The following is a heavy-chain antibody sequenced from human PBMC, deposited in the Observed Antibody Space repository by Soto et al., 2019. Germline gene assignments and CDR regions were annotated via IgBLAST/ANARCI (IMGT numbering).Heavy chain of an antibody. CDR2: INPNSGGT. CDR3: ARGSDYDSSGKPIHFDY. CDR1: GYTFTGYY. V-gene: IGHV1-2*04. Sequence: QVQLVQSGAEVKKPGASVKVSCKASGYTFTGYYMHWVRQAPGQGLEWMGWINPNSGGTNYAQKFQGWVTMTRDTSISTAYMELSRLRSDDTAVYYCARGSDYDSSGKPIHFDYWGQGTLVTVSS. D-gene: IGHD3-22*01. J-gene: IGHJ4*02.